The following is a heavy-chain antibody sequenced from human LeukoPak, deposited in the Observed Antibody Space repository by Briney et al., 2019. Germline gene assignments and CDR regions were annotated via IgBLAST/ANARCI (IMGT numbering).Heavy chain of an antibody. CDR3: ARVGYCSSSTCRNYFDY. J-gene: IGHJ4*02. CDR1: GFPLSGYS. CDR2: ISSTTNYI. D-gene: IGHD2-2*01. V-gene: IGHV3-21*01. Sequence: KPGGSLRLSCAASGFPLSGYSMNWVRQAPGKGLEWVSSISSTTNYIYYADSVRGRFTISRDNAKNSLYLQMNSLRAEDTAVYYCARVGYCSSSTCRNYFDYWGQGTLVTVSS.